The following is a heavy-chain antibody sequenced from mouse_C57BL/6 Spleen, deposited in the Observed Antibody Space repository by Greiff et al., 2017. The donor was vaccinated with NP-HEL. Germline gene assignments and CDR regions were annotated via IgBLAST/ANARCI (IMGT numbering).Heavy chain of an antibody. CDR1: GYTFTNYW. J-gene: IGHJ1*03. Sequence: VQLQQSGAELVRPGTSVKMSCKASGYTFTNYWIGWAKQRPGHGLEWIGDIYPGGGYTNYIEKFKGKATLTADKSSSTAYMQFSSLTSEDSAIYYCARKRGTAWYFDVWGTGTTVTVSS. V-gene: IGHV1-63*01. CDR2: IYPGGGYT. D-gene: IGHD1-2*01. CDR3: ARKRGTAWYFDV.